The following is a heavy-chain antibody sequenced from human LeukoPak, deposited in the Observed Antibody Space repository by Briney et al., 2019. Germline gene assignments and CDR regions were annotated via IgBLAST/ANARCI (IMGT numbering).Heavy chain of an antibody. CDR1: GGSISSDY. Sequence: SETLSLTCTVSGGSISSDYWSWIRQPAGKGLEWIGRIYTSGSTNYNPSLKSRVTMSVDTSKNQFSLKLSSVTAADTAVYYCAGYCSSTSCSDFDYWAREPWSPSPQ. D-gene: IGHD2-2*01. CDR2: IYTSGST. CDR3: AGYCSSTSCSDFDY. J-gene: IGHJ4*02. V-gene: IGHV4-4*07.